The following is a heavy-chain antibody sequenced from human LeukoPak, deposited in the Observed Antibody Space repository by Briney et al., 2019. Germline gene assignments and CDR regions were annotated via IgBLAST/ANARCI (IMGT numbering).Heavy chain of an antibody. CDR2: IYYSGST. Sequence: PSQTLSLTCTVSGGSISSGGYYWSWIRQHPGKGLEWIGYIYYSGSTHYNPSLKSRATMSVDTSKNQFSLKLSSVTAADTAVYYCARDPRGISPAGRWYFDLWGRGTLVTVSS. D-gene: IGHD2-2*01. V-gene: IGHV4-31*03. J-gene: IGHJ2*01. CDR3: ARDPRGISPAGRWYFDL. CDR1: GGSISSGGYY.